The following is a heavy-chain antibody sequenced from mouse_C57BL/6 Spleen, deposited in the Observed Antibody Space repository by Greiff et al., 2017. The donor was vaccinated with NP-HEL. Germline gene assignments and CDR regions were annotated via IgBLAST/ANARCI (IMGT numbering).Heavy chain of an antibody. CDR3: ARYYGSRGAWFAY. Sequence: QVQLKQPGAELVKPGASVKLSCKASGYTFTSYWMHWVKQRPGQGLEWIGMIHPNSGSTNYNEKFKSKATLTVDKSSSTAYMQLSSLTSEDSAVYYCARYYGSRGAWFAYWGQGTLVTVSA. D-gene: IGHD1-1*01. CDR2: IHPNSGST. CDR1: GYTFTSYW. J-gene: IGHJ3*01. V-gene: IGHV1-64*01.